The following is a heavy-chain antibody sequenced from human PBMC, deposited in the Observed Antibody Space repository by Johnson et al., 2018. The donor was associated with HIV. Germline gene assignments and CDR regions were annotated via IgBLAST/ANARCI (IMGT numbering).Heavy chain of an antibody. CDR3: ARATYYYDTSGYLTRPRAFDV. Sequence: QVQLVESGGGLVKPGGSLRLSCEISGFMFSKYNMAWIRQAPGKGLECLSYITSSGSSVYYTDSVKGRFTISRDNAKNSLYLQMNSLRADDTALYYCARATYYYDTSGYLTRPRAFDVWGQGTMVTVSS. J-gene: IGHJ3*01. CDR1: GFMFSKYN. D-gene: IGHD3-22*01. V-gene: IGHV3-11*01. CDR2: ITSSGSSV.